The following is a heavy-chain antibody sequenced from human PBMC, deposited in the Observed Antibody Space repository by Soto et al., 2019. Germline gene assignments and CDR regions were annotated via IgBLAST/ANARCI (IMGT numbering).Heavy chain of an antibody. CDR2: IRKSGETI. CDR1: GFTFSSYS. CDR3: ARGDLGGFDL. V-gene: IGHV3-48*01. J-gene: IGHJ3*01. D-gene: IGHD2-21*02. Sequence: QPGGSLRLSCAASGFTFSSYSMNWVRQAPGKGLEWVSYIRKSGETIYYADSVKGRFTISRDNAKSSLFLQMNSLRVEDTAVYYCARGDLGGFDLWGQGTTVTVSS.